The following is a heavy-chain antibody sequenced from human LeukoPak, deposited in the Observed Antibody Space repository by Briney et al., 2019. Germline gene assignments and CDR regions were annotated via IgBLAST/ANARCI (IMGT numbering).Heavy chain of an antibody. Sequence: PGGSLRLSCAASGFTFSSYGMHWVRQAPGKGLEWVAVIWYDGSNKYYADSVKGRFTISRDNSKNTLYLQMDSLRAEDTAVYYCARGQGEVEGGYFDYWGQGTLVTVSS. D-gene: IGHD2-21*01. CDR2: IWYDGSNK. V-gene: IGHV3-33*01. J-gene: IGHJ4*02. CDR1: GFTFSSYG. CDR3: ARGQGEVEGGYFDY.